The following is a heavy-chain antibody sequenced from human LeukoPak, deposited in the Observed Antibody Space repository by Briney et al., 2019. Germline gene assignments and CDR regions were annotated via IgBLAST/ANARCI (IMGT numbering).Heavy chain of an antibody. Sequence: PSETLSLTCTVSGGSISSYYWSWIRQPPGKGLEWIGHVYYSGSTNYNPSLKSRVTISVDTSKNQFSLTLSSVTAADTAVYYCARHLGYCSSTSCYPWFDPWGQGPLVTVSS. J-gene: IGHJ5*02. CDR1: GGSISSYY. V-gene: IGHV4-59*08. CDR2: VYYSGST. CDR3: ARHLGYCSSTSCYPWFDP. D-gene: IGHD2-2*03.